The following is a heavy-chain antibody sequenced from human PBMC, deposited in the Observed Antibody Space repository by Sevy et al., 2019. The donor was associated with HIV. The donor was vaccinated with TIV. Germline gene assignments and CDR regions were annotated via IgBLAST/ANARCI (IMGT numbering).Heavy chain of an antibody. J-gene: IGHJ4*02. CDR2: IDGDGSAT. Sequence: GGSLRLSCAASGFTFNRYWMHWVRQAPGKGPVWLARIDGDGSATTYTDSVKGRFTISRGNAQDTLYLQMNSLRTEDTAIYYCARIATGHTFGLPDFWGQGTLVTVSS. V-gene: IGHV3-74*01. CDR3: ARIATGHTFGLPDF. D-gene: IGHD2-21*01. CDR1: GFTFNRYW.